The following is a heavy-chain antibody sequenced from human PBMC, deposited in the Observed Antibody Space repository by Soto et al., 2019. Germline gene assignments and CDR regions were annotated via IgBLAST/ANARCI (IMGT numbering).Heavy chain of an antibody. J-gene: IGHJ4*02. CDR2: ISWNSGSI. CDR1: GFTFDDYA. Sequence: EVQLVESGGGLVQPGRSLRLSCAASGFTFDDYAMHWVRQAPGKGLEWVSGISWNSGSIGYADSVKGRFTISRDNATNSLYLQMNRLRAEDTALYYCAKDKYTAMAIAWDYWGQGTLVTVSS. CDR3: AKDKYTAMAIAWDY. D-gene: IGHD5-18*01. V-gene: IGHV3-9*01.